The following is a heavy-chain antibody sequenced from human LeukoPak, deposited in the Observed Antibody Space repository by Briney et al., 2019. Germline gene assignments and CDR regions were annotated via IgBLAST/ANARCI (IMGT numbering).Heavy chain of an antibody. V-gene: IGHV4-59*01. J-gene: IGHJ3*02. Sequence: SETLSLTCTVSGGSISSCYWSWIRQPPGKGLEWIGYIYYSGSTNYNPSLKSRVTISVDTSKNQFSLKLSSVTAADTAVYYCARDSSGPYYDILTGYHYGAFDIWGQGTMVTVSS. CDR3: ARDSSGPYYDILTGYHYGAFDI. CDR1: GGSISSCY. CDR2: IYYSGST. D-gene: IGHD3-9*01.